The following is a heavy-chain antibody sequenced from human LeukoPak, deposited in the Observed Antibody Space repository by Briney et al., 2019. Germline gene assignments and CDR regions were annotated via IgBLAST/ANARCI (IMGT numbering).Heavy chain of an antibody. CDR2: IYYTGNT. J-gene: IGHJ4*02. D-gene: IGHD3-16*01. CDR3: ARRVTGWGTFYFDY. CDR1: DGSISTYY. V-gene: IGHV4-59*08. Sequence: SETLSLTCTVSDGSISTYYWTWIRQPPGKELEWIGYIYYTGNTNYSPALKSRVTISLDTSRNQFSLKLNSVTAADTAVYYCARRVTGWGTFYFDYWGQGSLITVSS.